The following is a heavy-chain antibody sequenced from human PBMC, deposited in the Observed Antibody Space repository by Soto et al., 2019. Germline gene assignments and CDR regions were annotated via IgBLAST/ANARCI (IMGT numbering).Heavy chain of an antibody. V-gene: IGHV4-39*01. Sequence: SETLSLTCTVSGGSISSSSYYWGWIRQPPGKGLEWIGSIYYSGSTYYNPSLKSRVTISVDTSKNQFSLKLSSVTAADTAVHYCARRNYLVDDYSSSSFDYWGQGTLVTVSS. CDR3: ARRNYLVDDYSSSSFDY. D-gene: IGHD6-6*01. CDR1: GGSISSSSYY. J-gene: IGHJ4*02. CDR2: IYYSGST.